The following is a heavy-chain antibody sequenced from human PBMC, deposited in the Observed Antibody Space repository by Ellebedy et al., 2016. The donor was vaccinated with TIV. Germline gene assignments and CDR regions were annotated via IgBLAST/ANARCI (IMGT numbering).Heavy chain of an antibody. V-gene: IGHV4-34*01. D-gene: IGHD6-6*01. CDR2: INHSGST. CDR1: GGSFSGYY. J-gene: IGHJ5*02. CDR3: ARGRRAARSGGWFNP. Sequence: SDTLSLTXAAYGGSFSGYYWSWIRQPPGKGLEWIGEINHSGSTNYNPSLKSRVTISVDTSKNQFSLKLSSVTAADTAVYYCARGRRAARSGGWFNPWGQGTLVTVSS.